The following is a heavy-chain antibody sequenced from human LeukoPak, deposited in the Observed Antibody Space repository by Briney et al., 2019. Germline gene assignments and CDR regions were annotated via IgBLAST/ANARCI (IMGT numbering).Heavy chain of an antibody. J-gene: IGHJ4*02. Sequence: SETLSLTCTVSGGSISSSSYYWGWIRQPPGKGLEWIGEINHSGSTNYNPSLKSRVTISVDTSKNQFSLKLSSVTAADTAVYYCARVSYYDSWDYWGQGTLVTVSS. CDR1: GGSISSSSYY. CDR3: ARVSYYDSWDY. D-gene: IGHD3-22*01. V-gene: IGHV4-39*07. CDR2: INHSGST.